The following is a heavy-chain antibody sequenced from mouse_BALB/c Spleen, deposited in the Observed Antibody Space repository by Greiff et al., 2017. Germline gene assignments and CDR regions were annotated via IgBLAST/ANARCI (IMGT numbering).Heavy chain of an antibody. Sequence: DVQLQESGPSLVKPSQTLSLTCSVTGDSITSGYWNWIRKFPGNKLEYMGYISYSGSTYYNPSLKSRISITRDTSKNQYYLQLNSVTTEDTATYYCARWGYDGYYKFAYWGQGTLVTVSA. J-gene: IGHJ3*01. D-gene: IGHD2-3*01. CDR2: ISYSGST. CDR1: GDSITSGY. CDR3: ARWGYDGYYKFAY. V-gene: IGHV3-8*02.